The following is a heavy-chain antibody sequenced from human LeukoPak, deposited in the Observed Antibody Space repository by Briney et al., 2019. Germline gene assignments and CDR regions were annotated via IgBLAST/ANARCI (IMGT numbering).Heavy chain of an antibody. V-gene: IGHV3-53*01. CDR3: VRESSGWSGFDY. Sequence: GGSLRLSCAASGFTVSSNYMSWVRQAPGKGLEWVSVIYSGGSTYYADSVKGRFTISRDNSKNTLYLQMNSLRAEDTAVYYCVRESSGWSGFDYWGQGTLVTVSS. CDR2: IYSGGST. J-gene: IGHJ4*02. D-gene: IGHD6-19*01. CDR1: GFTVSSNY.